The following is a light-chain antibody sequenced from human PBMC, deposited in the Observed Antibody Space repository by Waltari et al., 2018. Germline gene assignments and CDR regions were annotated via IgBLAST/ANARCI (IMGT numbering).Light chain of an antibody. Sequence: DIQMTQSQSSLSASVGDTVTITCQASQGIGNNLNWYQQKPGKAPKLMIYRASSLQSGIPSRFSGSGSGTDFTLTISSLQAEDFATYYCQQGNSFPLTFGGGTKVEIK. J-gene: IGKJ4*01. CDR2: RAS. CDR1: QGIGNN. V-gene: IGKV1-16*01. CDR3: QQGNSFPLT.